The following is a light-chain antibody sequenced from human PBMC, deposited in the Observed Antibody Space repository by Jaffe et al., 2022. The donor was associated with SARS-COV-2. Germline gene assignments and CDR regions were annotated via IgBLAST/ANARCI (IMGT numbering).Light chain of an antibody. V-gene: IGLV2-14*03. Sequence: QSALTQPASMSGSPEQSITISCTGTSDDIGLYDYVSWYQQHPGKAPRLLIYDVFNRPSGVSSRFSASKSGNTASLTISGLQPDDEADYFCTSFTRSNPLEFLVGGGTRVTVL. CDR3: TSFTRSNPLEFL. J-gene: IGLJ2*01. CDR2: DVF. CDR1: SDDIGLYDY.